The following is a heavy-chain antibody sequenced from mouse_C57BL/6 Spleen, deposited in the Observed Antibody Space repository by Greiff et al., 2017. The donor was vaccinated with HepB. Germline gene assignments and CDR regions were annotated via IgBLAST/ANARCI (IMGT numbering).Heavy chain of an antibody. Sequence: QVQLQQPGAELVRPGTSVKLSCKASGYTFTSYWMHWVKQRPGQGLEWIGVIDPSDSYTNYNQKFKGKATLTVDTSSSTAYMQLSSLTSEDSAVYDCARRDYYGSSYDWYFDVWGTGTTVTVSS. V-gene: IGHV1-59*01. CDR1: GYTFTSYW. J-gene: IGHJ1*03. D-gene: IGHD1-1*01. CDR3: ARRDYYGSSYDWYFDV. CDR2: IDPSDSYT.